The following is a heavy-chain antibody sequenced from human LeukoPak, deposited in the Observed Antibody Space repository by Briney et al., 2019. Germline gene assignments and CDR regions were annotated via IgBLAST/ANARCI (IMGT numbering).Heavy chain of an antibody. CDR2: IYYSGST. CDR3: ASSPYGSGSAYDAFDI. D-gene: IGHD3-10*01. CDR1: GGSIGSYY. V-gene: IGHV4-59*01. Sequence: SETLSLTCTVSGGSIGSYYWSWIRQPPGKGLEWIGYIYYSGSTNYNPSLKSRVTISVDTSKNQFSLKLSSVTAADTAVYYCASSPYGSGSAYDAFDIWGQGTMVTVSS. J-gene: IGHJ3*02.